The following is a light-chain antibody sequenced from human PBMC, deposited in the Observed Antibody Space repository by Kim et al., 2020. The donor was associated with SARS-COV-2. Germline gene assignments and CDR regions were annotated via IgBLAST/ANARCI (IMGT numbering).Light chain of an antibody. J-gene: IGKJ2*01. CDR2: AAS. CDR3: QQYNTWPLPYT. CDR1: QSVTIT. Sequence: SPAERATVTCRASQSVTITLAWYQQKPGQAPRLLIFAASTTATGTPARFSGSGSGTEFTLTISSLQSDDFAVYFCQQYNTWPLPYTFGQGTKLEI. V-gene: IGKV3D-15*01.